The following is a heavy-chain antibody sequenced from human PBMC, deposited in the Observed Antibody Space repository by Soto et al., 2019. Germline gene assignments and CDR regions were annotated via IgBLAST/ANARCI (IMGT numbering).Heavy chain of an antibody. D-gene: IGHD3-3*01. CDR1: GYTFTSCY. CDR3: ARDGDFWRWDY. Sequence: ASVKVSCKASGYTFTSCYMHWVRQAPGQGLEWMGIINPSGGSTTYAQKFQGRVIMTRDTSTSTIYMELSSLRFEDTAVYYCARDGDFWRWDYWGQGTQVTVSS. J-gene: IGHJ4*02. V-gene: IGHV1-46*01. CDR2: INPSGGST.